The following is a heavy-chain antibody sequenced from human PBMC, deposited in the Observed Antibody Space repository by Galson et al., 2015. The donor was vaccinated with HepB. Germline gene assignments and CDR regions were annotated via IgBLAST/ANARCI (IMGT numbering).Heavy chain of an antibody. V-gene: IGHV3-30-3*01. CDR2: ISYDGSNK. Sequence: SLRLSCAASGFTFSSYAMHWVRQAPGKGLEWVAVISYDGSNKYYADSVKGRFTISRDNSKNTLYLQMNSLRAEDTAVYYCARHTMTLESFDYWGQGTLVTVSS. CDR3: ARHTMTLESFDY. J-gene: IGHJ4*02. CDR1: GFTFSSYA. D-gene: IGHD3-22*01.